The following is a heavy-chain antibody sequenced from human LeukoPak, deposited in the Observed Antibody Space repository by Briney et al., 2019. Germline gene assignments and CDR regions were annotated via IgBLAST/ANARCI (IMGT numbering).Heavy chain of an antibody. Sequence: PGRSLRLSCAASGFTFDDYAMHWVRQAPGKGLEWVSGTSWNSGSIGYADSVKGRFTISRDNAKNSLYLQMNSLRAEDTALYYCAKDTQYSSSSFDYWGQGTLVTVSS. CDR3: AKDTQYSSSSFDY. CDR1: GFTFDDYA. J-gene: IGHJ4*02. D-gene: IGHD6-6*01. V-gene: IGHV3-9*01. CDR2: TSWNSGSI.